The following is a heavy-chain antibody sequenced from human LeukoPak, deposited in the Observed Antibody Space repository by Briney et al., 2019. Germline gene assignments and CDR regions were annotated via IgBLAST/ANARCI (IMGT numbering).Heavy chain of an antibody. J-gene: IGHJ3*02. CDR1: GYPFTDYD. CDR3: ARSGGGRWYGDSFDI. CDR2: ISASCGNT. Sequence: ASVKVSCKASGYPFTDYDMHWVRQAPGQGLEWMGWISASCGNTNYAQRLQGRIILTADRSTSTVYMELRSLTSDDTAIYYCARSGGGRWYGDSFDIWGAGKMLPVSS. V-gene: IGHV1-18*01. D-gene: IGHD6-13*01.